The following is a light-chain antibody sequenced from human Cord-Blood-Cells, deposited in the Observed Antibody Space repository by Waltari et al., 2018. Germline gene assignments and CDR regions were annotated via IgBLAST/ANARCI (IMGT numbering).Light chain of an antibody. CDR2: LGS. J-gene: IGKJ4*01. V-gene: IGKV2-28*01. CDR1: SSLLHSNGYNY. Sequence: DLVMTQSPLSLPVTPVEPASISCTSISSLLHSNGYNYLDWYLQKPGQCPQLLIYLGSNRASGVPDRFSGSGSGTDFTLKISRVEAEDVGVYYCMQALQTPLTFGGGTKVEIK. CDR3: MQALQTPLT.